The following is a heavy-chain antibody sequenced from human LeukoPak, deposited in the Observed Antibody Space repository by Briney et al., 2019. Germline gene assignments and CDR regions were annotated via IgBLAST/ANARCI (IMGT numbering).Heavy chain of an antibody. Sequence: GGSLRLSCATSGFSFNNDWMDWVRQAPGKGLEWVAVIWYDGSNRYYADPVKGRFTVSRDNSKNTLYLQMNSLRAEDTAVYYCARAKGVSTGYRPTDYWGQGTLVTVSS. D-gene: IGHD3-22*01. CDR2: IWYDGSNR. J-gene: IGHJ4*02. V-gene: IGHV3-33*08. CDR1: GFSFNNDW. CDR3: ARAKGVSTGYRPTDY.